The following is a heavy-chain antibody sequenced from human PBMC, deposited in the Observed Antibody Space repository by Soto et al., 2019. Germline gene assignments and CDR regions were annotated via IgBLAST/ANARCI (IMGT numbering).Heavy chain of an antibody. D-gene: IGHD5-18*01. CDR2: IKQDGSEE. J-gene: IGHJ6*02. Sequence: PGGSLRLSCAASGFTFSNYWMSCVRQAPGKGLEWVANIKQDGSEEYYVDSVKGRFTISRDNAKNSLSVQMNGLRAEDTAVYYCARYGGYTSCHYGMDVWGQGTTVT. CDR3: ARYGGYTSCHYGMDV. CDR1: GFTFSNYW. V-gene: IGHV3-7*03.